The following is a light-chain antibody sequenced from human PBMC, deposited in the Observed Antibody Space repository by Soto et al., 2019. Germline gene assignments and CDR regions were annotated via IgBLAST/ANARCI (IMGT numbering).Light chain of an antibody. CDR1: QSVSTN. CDR2: AAS. Sequence: EIAMTQSPATLSVSPGERATLSCRASQSVSTNLAWYQQKPGQAPRLLIYAASTRATGIPARFSGSGSGTEFTLTISSLQSEDFALYYCQQSTTFGQGTKVDIK. J-gene: IGKJ1*01. V-gene: IGKV3-15*01. CDR3: QQSTT.